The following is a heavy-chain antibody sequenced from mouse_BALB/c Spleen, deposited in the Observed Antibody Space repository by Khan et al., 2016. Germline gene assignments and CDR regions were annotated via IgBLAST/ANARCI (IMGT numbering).Heavy chain of an antibody. CDR3: ARDNYMN. Sequence: VQLQQSDPDLVKPGASVKISCKASGYSFTAYYMYWVKQSHGKSLEWIGRINPNNGATTFNQKFKGKAILTVDKSSTTAYMELSSLASEDSTDYYGARDNYMNWGQGTTLTVSS. D-gene: IGHD1-3*01. CDR2: INPNNGAT. CDR1: GYSFTAYY. V-gene: IGHV1-18*01. J-gene: IGHJ2*01.